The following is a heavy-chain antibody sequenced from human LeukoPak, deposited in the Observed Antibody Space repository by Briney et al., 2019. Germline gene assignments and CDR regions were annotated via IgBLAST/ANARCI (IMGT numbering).Heavy chain of an antibody. CDR2: INAGNGNT. J-gene: IGHJ4*02. Sequence: ASVKVSCKASGYTFTSYAMHWVRQAPGQRLEWMGWINAGNGNTKYSQKFQGRVTMTRDTSTSTVYMELSSLRSEDTAVYYCARDDTLTGVGFDYWGQGTLVTVSS. D-gene: IGHD3-9*01. CDR3: ARDDTLTGVGFDY. V-gene: IGHV1-3*01. CDR1: GYTFTSYA.